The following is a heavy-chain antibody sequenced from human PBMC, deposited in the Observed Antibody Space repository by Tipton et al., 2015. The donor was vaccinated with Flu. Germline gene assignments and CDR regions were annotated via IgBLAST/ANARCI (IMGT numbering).Heavy chain of an antibody. D-gene: IGHD5/OR15-5a*01. V-gene: IGHV4-61*09. CDR3: ARHERGVSTFP. J-gene: IGHJ5*02. CDR1: GGSISSGSYF. Sequence: TLSLTCTVSGGSISSGSYFWGWIRQPAGEGLEWIGHISTSGSTNYNPSLKSRLTLSVDTSKNQFSLSLTSVTAADTALYYCARHERGVSTFPWGQGTLVTVSS. CDR2: ISTSGST.